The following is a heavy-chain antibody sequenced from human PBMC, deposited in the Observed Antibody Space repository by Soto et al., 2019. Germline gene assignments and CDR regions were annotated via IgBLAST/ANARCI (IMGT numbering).Heavy chain of an antibody. CDR2: LHYSGST. J-gene: IGHJ2*01. V-gene: IGHV4-59*01. CDR3: ARLAWGTMVRGVISNWYFDL. Sequence: QLQESGPGLVKPSETLSLACTVSGGITTYYWSWIRQPPGKGLEWIGYLHYSGSTNYNPSLKSRVTISVDTSKNQFSLRLNSVTAADTAVYYCARLAWGTMVRGVISNWYFDLWGRGTLVTVSS. D-gene: IGHD3-10*01. CDR1: GGITTYY.